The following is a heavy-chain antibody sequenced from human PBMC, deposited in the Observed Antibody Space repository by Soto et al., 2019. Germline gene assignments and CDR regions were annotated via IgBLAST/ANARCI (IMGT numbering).Heavy chain of an antibody. CDR1: GASIFSSH. CDR2: VHYSGST. J-gene: IGHJ3*02. V-gene: IGHV4-59*01. D-gene: IGHD3-22*01. CDR3: ARGDYDSRGQSNTFDI. Sequence: PSETLSLTCTVSGASIFSSHWSWIRQAPGKGLEWIGYVHYSGSTNYNPSLKSRVTISVDTSKNQFSLNLSSVTAADAAVYYCARGDYDSRGQSNTFDIWGQGTMVTVSS.